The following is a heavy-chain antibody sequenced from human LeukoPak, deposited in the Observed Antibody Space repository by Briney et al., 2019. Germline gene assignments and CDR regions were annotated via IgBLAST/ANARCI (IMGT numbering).Heavy chain of an antibody. CDR1: GGSISSSNW. Sequence: SGTLSLTCAVSGGSISSSNWWNWVRQTPGKGLEWIGEIYHRGNTHYNPSLKSRVTMSVDTSTNQFSLRVNSVTAADTAVYYCARGVYYYDSSGPNNYFDYWGQGTLVTVSS. J-gene: IGHJ4*02. CDR2: IYHRGNT. CDR3: ARGVYYYDSSGPNNYFDY. D-gene: IGHD3-22*01. V-gene: IGHV4-4*02.